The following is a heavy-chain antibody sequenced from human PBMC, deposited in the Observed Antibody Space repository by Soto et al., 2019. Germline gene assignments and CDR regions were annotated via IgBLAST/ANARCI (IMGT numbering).Heavy chain of an antibody. CDR2: ISGSGGST. CDR3: AAPYGSGSYYNGFDY. V-gene: IGHV3-23*01. CDR1: GFTFSSYA. D-gene: IGHD3-10*01. Sequence: GGSLRLSCAASGFTFSSYAMSWVRQAPGKGLEWVSAISGSGGSTYYADSVKGRFTISRDNSKNTLYLQMNSLRAEDTAVYYCAAPYGSGSYYNGFDYWGQGTLVTVSS. J-gene: IGHJ4*02.